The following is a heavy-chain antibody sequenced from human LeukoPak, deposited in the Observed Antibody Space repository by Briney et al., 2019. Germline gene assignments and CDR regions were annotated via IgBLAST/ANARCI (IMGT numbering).Heavy chain of an antibody. CDR2: IYYSGST. V-gene: IGHV4-61*05. D-gene: IGHD3-9*01. CDR3: ARQLQYYDILTGYYQPLFDY. Sequence: PSETLSLTCTVSGGSISSSSYYWGWIRQPPGKGLEWIGYIYYSGSTNYNPSLKSRVTISVDTSKNQFSLKLSSVTAADTAVYYCARQLQYYDILTGYYQPLFDYWGQGTLVTVSS. CDR1: GGSISSSSYY. J-gene: IGHJ4*02.